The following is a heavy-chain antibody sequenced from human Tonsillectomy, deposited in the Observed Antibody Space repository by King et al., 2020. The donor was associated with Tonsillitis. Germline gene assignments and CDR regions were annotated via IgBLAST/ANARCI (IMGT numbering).Heavy chain of an antibody. J-gene: IGHJ2*01. Sequence: QLQESGPGLVKPAETLSLTCTVSGGSISSYYWSWIRQPPGKGLGWIADIYYSGSTNYNPSLKSRVTISVATSKNQFSLKLSSVTAADTAVYYCARVREDRAGTWYFALCGRGTLVTVSS. V-gene: IGHV4-59*01. CDR1: GGSISSYY. CDR3: ARVREDRAGTWYFAL. CDR2: IYYSGST. D-gene: IGHD1-14*01.